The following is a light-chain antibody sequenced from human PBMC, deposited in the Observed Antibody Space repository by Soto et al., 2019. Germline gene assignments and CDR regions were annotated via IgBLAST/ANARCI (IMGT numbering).Light chain of an antibody. J-gene: IGKJ5*01. CDR2: AAS. CDR3: QQSYSTPIT. Sequence: DIQRTQSPSSVSSSVGDRVTITCRASQGISSWLAWSQQKPGKAPKLLIYAASSLESGVPSRFRGSGSGTDFTLTISRVQDEAFATYYCQQSYSTPITFGQGTRLEIK. CDR1: QGISSW. V-gene: IGKV1-12*01.